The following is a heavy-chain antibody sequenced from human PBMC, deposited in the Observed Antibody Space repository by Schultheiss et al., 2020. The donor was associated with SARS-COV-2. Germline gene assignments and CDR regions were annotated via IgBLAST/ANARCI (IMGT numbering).Heavy chain of an antibody. CDR3: ARDLNVDFWSGYSGYFDY. D-gene: IGHD3-3*01. CDR2: ISGSGSRT. J-gene: IGHJ4*02. V-gene: IGHV3-23*01. Sequence: GESLKISCAASGFTFSSYEMTWVRQASGKGLEWVSAISGSGSRTYYADSVRGRFTISRDSSKNTLYLQMNSLRAEDTAVYYCARDLNVDFWSGYSGYFDYWGQGSLVTVSS. CDR1: GFTFSSYE.